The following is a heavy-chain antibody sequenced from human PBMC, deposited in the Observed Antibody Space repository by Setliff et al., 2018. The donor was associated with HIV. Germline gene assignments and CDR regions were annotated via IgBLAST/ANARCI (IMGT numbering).Heavy chain of an antibody. CDR3: ARTPGTHYYDRSANFHYFDY. CDR2: IYYSGTT. V-gene: IGHV4-39*02. Sequence: PSETLSLTCTVSGGSVSSSSYFWGWIRQPPGTGLEWIGNIYYSGTTFHNPSLKIRVSISLDTSTAHFSQKLSSVTAADTAVYYCARTPGTHYYDRSANFHYFDYWGQGALVTFSS. J-gene: IGHJ4*02. D-gene: IGHD3-22*01. CDR1: GGSVSSSSYF.